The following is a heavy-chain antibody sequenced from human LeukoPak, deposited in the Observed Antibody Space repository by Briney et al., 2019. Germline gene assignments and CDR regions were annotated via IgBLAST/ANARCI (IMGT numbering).Heavy chain of an antibody. V-gene: IGHV3-43*01. D-gene: IGHD3-10*01. CDR2: ISWDGGST. J-gene: IGHJ6*03. CDR1: GFTFDDYT. Sequence: GSLRLSCAASGFTFDDYTMQWVRQAPGKGLEWVSLISWDGGSTYYADSVKGRFTISRDNSKNSLYLQMNSLRTEDTALYYCAKGGRITMVRGIYYYMDVWGKGTTVTVSS. CDR3: AKGGRITMVRGIYYYMDV.